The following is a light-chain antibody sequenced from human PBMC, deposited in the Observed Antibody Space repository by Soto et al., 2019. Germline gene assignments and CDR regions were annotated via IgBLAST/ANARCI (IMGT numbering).Light chain of an antibody. CDR1: QSVSSY. V-gene: IGKV3-20*01. CDR2: DAS. Sequence: EIVLTQSPATLSLSPGERATLSCRASQSVSSYLAWYQQKPGQAPRLLIYDASNRATGIPARFSGSGSGTDFTLTISRLEPEDFAVYYCQQYGSSPWTFGGGTKVDI. J-gene: IGKJ4*01. CDR3: QQYGSSPWT.